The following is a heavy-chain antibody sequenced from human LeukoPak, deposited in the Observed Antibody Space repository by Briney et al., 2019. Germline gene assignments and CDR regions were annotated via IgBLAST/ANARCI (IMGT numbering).Heavy chain of an antibody. D-gene: IGHD3-3*01. V-gene: IGHV1-8*03. J-gene: IGHJ6*03. CDR2: MNPNSGNT. Sequence: ASVKVSCKASGYTFTSYDINWVRQATGQGLEWMGWMNPNSGNTGYAQKFQGRVTITRNTSISTAYMELSSLRSEDTAVYYCARVPSPSHYDFWRGYYKYYYYMDVWGKGTTVTVSS. CDR1: GYTFTSYD. CDR3: ARVPSPSHYDFWRGYYKYYYYMDV.